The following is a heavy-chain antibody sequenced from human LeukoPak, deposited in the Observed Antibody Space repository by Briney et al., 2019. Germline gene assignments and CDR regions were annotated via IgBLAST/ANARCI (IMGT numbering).Heavy chain of an antibody. Sequence: PGGSLRLSCAASGFTFSNAWMSWVRQAPGKGLEWVGRIKSKTDGGTTDYAAPVKGRFTISRDDSKNTLYLQMNSLKTEDTAVYYCTTEDTVPILAFDYWGQGTLVTVSS. CDR3: TTEDTVPILAFDY. J-gene: IGHJ4*02. CDR1: GFTFSNAW. CDR2: IKSKTDGGTT. V-gene: IGHV3-15*01. D-gene: IGHD1-26*01.